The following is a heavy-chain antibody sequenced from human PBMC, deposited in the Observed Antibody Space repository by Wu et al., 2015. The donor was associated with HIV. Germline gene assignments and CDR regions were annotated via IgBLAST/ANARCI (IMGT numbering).Heavy chain of an antibody. CDR2: INPSGGST. CDR1: GYTFTSYY. D-gene: IGHD2-2*01. V-gene: IGHV1-46*03. J-gene: IGHJ5*02. Sequence: QVQLVQSGAEVKKPGASVKVSCKASGYTFTSYYMHWVRQAPGQGLEWMGIINPSGGSTSYAQKFQGRVTMTRDTSTSTVYMELSSLRSEDTAVYYCARERTYPQKYNWFDPGAREPWSPSPQ. CDR3: ARERTYPQKYNWFDP.